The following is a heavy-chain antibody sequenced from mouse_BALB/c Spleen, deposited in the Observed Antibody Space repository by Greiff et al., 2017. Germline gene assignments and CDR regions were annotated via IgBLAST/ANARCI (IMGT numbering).Heavy chain of an antibody. Sequence: EVKLMESGGGLVQPKGSLKLSCAASGFTFNTYAMNWVRQAPGKGLEWVARIRSKSNNYATYYADSVKDRFTISRDDSQSMLYLQMNNLKTEDTAMYYCVRGVQFAYWGQGTLVTVSA. CDR2: IRSKSNNYAT. CDR1: GFTFNTYA. D-gene: IGHD2-14*01. J-gene: IGHJ3*01. CDR3: VRGVQFAY. V-gene: IGHV10-1*02.